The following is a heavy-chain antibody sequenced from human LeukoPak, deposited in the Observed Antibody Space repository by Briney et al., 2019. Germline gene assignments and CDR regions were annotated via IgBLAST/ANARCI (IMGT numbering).Heavy chain of an antibody. CDR1: GGSISTYY. Sequence: PSESLSLTCTVSGGSISTYYWSWIRQSAGKGLEWIGRVHTTGGARYNPSLQSRVTMSLDTSKDQFSLHLDSVTAADTAVYYCARGAGGDFDYWARGTRVPVPS. D-gene: IGHD3-16*01. CDR3: ARGAGGDFDY. CDR2: VHTTGGA. V-gene: IGHV4-4*07. J-gene: IGHJ4*02.